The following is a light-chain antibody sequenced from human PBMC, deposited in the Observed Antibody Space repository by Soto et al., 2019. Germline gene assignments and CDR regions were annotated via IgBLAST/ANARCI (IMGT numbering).Light chain of an antibody. CDR1: QSFSRSF. CDR2: GAS. Sequence: EIVLTQSPGTLSLSPGERATLSCRTSQSFSRSFLAWYQQKPGQAPRLLIYGASTRATGIPDRFSGSGSGTDFTLSITRLEPEDFAVYYCQQYAXSPITFGQXXRL. J-gene: IGKJ5*01. V-gene: IGKV3-20*01. CDR3: QQYAXSPIT.